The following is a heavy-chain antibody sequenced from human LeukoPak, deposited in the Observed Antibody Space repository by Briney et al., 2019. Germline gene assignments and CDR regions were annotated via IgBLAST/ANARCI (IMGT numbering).Heavy chain of an antibody. CDR3: AKDGETYYYDSSGYAYYFDY. Sequence: PGGSLRLSCAASGFTFSSYAMSWVRQAPGKGLEWVSAISGSGGSTYYADSVKGRFTISRDNSKNTLYLQMNSLIAEDTAVYYCAKDGETYYYDSSGYAYYFDYWGQGTLVTVSS. D-gene: IGHD3-22*01. CDR2: ISGSGGST. V-gene: IGHV3-23*01. CDR1: GFTFSSYA. J-gene: IGHJ4*02.